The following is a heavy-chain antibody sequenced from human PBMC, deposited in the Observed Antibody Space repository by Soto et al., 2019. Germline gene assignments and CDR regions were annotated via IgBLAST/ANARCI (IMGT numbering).Heavy chain of an antibody. J-gene: IGHJ5*02. CDR1: GGSISSYY. D-gene: IGHD3-10*01. Sequence: SETLSLTCTVSGGSISSYYWSWIRQPPGKGLEWIGYIYYSGSTNYNPSLKSRVTISVDTSKNQFSLKLSSVTAADTAVYYCARDFTQDYYGSGSYYKKDWFDPWGQGTLVTVSS. V-gene: IGHV4-59*01. CDR3: ARDFTQDYYGSGSYYKKDWFDP. CDR2: IYYSGST.